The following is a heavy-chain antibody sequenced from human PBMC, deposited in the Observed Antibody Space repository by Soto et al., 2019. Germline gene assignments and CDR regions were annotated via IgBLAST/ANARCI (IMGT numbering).Heavy chain of an antibody. D-gene: IGHD2-21*02. V-gene: IGHV4-39*01. CDR1: GGSISSSSYY. CDR2: IYYSGST. CDR3: ARRGDSLPFDY. J-gene: IGHJ4*02. Sequence: SETLSRTCTVSGGSISSSSYYWGWIRQPPGKGLEWIGSIYYSGSTYYNPSLKSRVTISVDTSKNQFSLKLSSVTAADTAVYYCARRGDSLPFDYWGQGTLVTVPQ.